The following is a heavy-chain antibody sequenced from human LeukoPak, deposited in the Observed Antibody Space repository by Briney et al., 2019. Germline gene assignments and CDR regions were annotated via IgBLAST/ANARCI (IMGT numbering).Heavy chain of an antibody. CDR2: ISSSGSTI. V-gene: IGHV3-11*04. Sequence: PGGSLRLSCAASGFTFSSYAMSWIRQAPGKGLEWVSYISSSGSTIYYADSVKGRFTISRDNAKNSLYLQMNSLRAEDTAVYYCARERGAGLRDGYPYYFDYWGQGTLVTVSS. CDR1: GFTFSSYA. D-gene: IGHD5-24*01. J-gene: IGHJ4*02. CDR3: ARERGAGLRDGYPYYFDY.